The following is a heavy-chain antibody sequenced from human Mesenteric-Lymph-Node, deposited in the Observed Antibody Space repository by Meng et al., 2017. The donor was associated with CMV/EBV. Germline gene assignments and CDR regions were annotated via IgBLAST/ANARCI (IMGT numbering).Heavy chain of an antibody. CDR1: GFTFSSYA. CDR3: ARDFQDPSWFDP. D-gene: IGHD2-15*01. V-gene: IGHV3-30-3*01. CDR2: ISYDGSNK. Sequence: GGSLRLSCAASGFTFSSYAMHWVRQAPGKGLEWVAVISYDGSNKYYADSVKGRFTISRDNSKNTLYLQMNSLRAEDTAVYYCARDFQDPSWFDPWGQGTLVTVSS. J-gene: IGHJ5*02.